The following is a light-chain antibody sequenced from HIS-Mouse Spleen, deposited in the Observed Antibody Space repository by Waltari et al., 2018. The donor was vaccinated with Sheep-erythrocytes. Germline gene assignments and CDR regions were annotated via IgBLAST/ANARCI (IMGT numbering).Light chain of an antibody. CDR2: GKN. CDR1: SLRSSY. V-gene: IGLV3-19*01. Sequence: SSELTQDPAVSVALGQTVRITCQGDSLRSSYASWYQQKPGQAPVLVIYGKNNRPSGIPDRVSGSSSGNTASLTITGAQAEDEADYYCNSRDSSGNHLGQVFGTGTKVTVL. CDR3: NSRDSSGNHLGQV. J-gene: IGLJ1*01.